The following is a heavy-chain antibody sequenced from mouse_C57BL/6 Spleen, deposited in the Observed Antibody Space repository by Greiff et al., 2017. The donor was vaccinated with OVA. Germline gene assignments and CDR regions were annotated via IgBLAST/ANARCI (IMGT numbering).Heavy chain of an antibody. D-gene: IGHD2-4*01. V-gene: IGHV5-17*01. CDR2: S. J-gene: IGHJ1*03. CDR3: ARQRTICYDYDGYFDV. Sequence: SDYADTVKGRFTISRDNAKNTLFLQMTSLRSEDTAMYYCARQRTICYDYDGYFDVWGTGTTVTVSS.